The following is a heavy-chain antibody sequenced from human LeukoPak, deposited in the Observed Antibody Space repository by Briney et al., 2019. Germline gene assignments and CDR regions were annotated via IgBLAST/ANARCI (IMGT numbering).Heavy chain of an antibody. D-gene: IGHD6-13*01. CDR3: ANSYSISWPYGTDV. Sequence: PGGSLRLSCAASGFTFTSYAMSWVRQAPGKGLEWVSAISSSGGSTYYADSVKGRFTISRDNSKNTLYMQMNSLRAEDTAVYYCANSYSISWPYGTDVWGKGTTVTVSS. V-gene: IGHV3-23*01. J-gene: IGHJ6*04. CDR2: ISSSGGST. CDR1: GFTFTSYA.